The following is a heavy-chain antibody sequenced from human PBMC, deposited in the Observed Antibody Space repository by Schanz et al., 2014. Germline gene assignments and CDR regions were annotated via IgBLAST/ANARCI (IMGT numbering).Heavy chain of an antibody. CDR1: GFTFSSYG. Sequence: QVQLVESGGGVVQPGGSLRLSCAASGFTFSSYGMHWVRQAPGKGLEWVAFIQYNGNNKYTADSVRGRFTISRDTSKSALYLQTISLRREDPTLYYTANVDTSYDILTGYQCAMDVWGQGTTVIVSS. CDR3: ANVDTSYDILTGYQCAMDV. V-gene: IGHV3-30*02. J-gene: IGHJ6*02. CDR2: IQYNGNNK. D-gene: IGHD3-9*01.